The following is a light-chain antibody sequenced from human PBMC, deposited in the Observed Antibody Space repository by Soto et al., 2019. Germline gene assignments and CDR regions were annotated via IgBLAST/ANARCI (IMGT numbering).Light chain of an antibody. CDR1: QSVSKNY. Sequence: ENVLTQSPGTLSLSPGDRASLSCRASQSVSKNYLAWHQQRPGQAPHLLIFGASNRATGVPDRFTGSASGTDFILSISRLEPEDFALYFCQQYASSPVTFGGGTKLEI. CDR3: QQYASSPVT. CDR2: GAS. J-gene: IGKJ4*01. V-gene: IGKV3-20*01.